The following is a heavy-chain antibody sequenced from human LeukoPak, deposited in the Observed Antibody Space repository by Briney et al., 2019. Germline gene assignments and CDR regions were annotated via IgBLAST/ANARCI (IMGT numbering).Heavy chain of an antibody. D-gene: IGHD3-22*01. CDR2: INHSGST. CDR1: GGSFSGYY. Sequence: SETLSLTCAVYGGSFSGYYWSWIRQPPGKGLEWIGEINHSGSTNYNPSLKSRVTMSVDTSKNQFSLKLSSVTAADTAVYYCARYTNYYDSSGYYHNWYFDLWGRGTLVTVSS. J-gene: IGHJ2*01. V-gene: IGHV4-34*10. CDR3: ARYTNYYDSSGYYHNWYFDL.